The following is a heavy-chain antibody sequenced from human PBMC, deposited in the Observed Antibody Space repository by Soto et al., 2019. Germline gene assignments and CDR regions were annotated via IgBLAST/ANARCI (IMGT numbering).Heavy chain of an antibody. V-gene: IGHV3-30*18. CDR1: GFTFSSYC. Sequence: GGSLRLSCAASGFTFSSYCMHWVRQAPCKGLEWVAVISYDGINKYYADSVKGRFTISRDNSKNTLYLQINSLRAEDTAVYYCAEESGDCKSLPTTYYYYVIDVCGQLTTVTVYS. CDR3: AEESGDCKSLPTTYYYYVIDV. CDR2: ISYDGINK. J-gene: IGHJ6*02. D-gene: IGHD2-21*02.